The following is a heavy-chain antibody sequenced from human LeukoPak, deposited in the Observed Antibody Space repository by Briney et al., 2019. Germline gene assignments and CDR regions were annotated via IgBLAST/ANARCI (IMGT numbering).Heavy chain of an antibody. D-gene: IGHD2-15*01. Sequence: ASVKVSCKASGYTFTSYGISWVRQAPGQGLEWMGWISAYNGNTNYAQKLQGRVTMTTDTSTSTAYMELRSLRSDDTAVYYCAREFGGYCSGGSCYQGFDYWGQGTLVTVSS. V-gene: IGHV1-18*01. CDR3: AREFGGYCSGGSCYQGFDY. CDR2: ISAYNGNT. J-gene: IGHJ4*02. CDR1: GYTFTSYG.